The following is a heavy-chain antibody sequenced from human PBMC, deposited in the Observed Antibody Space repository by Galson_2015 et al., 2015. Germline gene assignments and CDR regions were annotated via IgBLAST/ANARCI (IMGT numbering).Heavy chain of an antibody. D-gene: IGHD1-26*01. J-gene: IGHJ4*02. CDR3: ARVPDGGELPHHY. Sequence: SLRLSCAASGFTFSSYAMHWVRQAPGKGLEWVAVISYDGSNKYYADSVKGQFTISRDNSKNTLYLQTNSLRAEDTAVYYCARVPDGGELPHHYWGQGTLVTVSS. V-gene: IGHV3-30-3*01. CDR2: ISYDGSNK. CDR1: GFTFSSYA.